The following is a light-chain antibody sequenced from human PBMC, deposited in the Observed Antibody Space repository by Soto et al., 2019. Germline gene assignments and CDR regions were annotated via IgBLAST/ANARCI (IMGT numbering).Light chain of an antibody. V-gene: IGKV3-15*01. CDR1: QSISRS. CDR3: HQYNSWPPGT. Sequence: EIVLTQSPAILSVSPRERATLSCRASQSISRSLSSYQQKPGQAPRILISDASTRATGIPARFSGSGSGTEFTLTISSLQAEDFALYYCHQYNSWPPGTFGQGTKVDIK. CDR2: DAS. J-gene: IGKJ2*01.